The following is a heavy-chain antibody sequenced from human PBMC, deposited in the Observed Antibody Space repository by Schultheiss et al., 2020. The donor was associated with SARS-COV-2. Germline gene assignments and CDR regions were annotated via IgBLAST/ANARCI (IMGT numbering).Heavy chain of an antibody. D-gene: IGHD6-19*01. Sequence: SLKISCAASGFTFSSYAMHWVRQAPGKGLEWVAVISFDGSNKYYADSVKGRFTISRDNSKNTLYLQMNSLRAEDTAVYYCARETLSGWYSYWGQGSLVTVSS. V-gene: IGHV3-30*04. CDR1: GFTFSSYA. CDR2: ISFDGSNK. CDR3: ARETLSGWYSY. J-gene: IGHJ4*02.